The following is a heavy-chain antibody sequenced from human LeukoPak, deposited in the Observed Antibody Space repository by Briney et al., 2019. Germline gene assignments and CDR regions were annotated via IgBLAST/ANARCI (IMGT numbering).Heavy chain of an antibody. D-gene: IGHD3-10*01. CDR2: ISAYNGNT. J-gene: IGHJ4*02. Sequence: ASVKVSCKASGYTFTSYGISWVRQAPGQGLEWMGWISAYNGNTNYAQKLQGRVTMTTDTSTSTAYMELRSLRSDDTAVYYCARLYYGSGSYLPHFDYWGQGTLVTVSS. CDR3: ARLYYGSGSYLPHFDY. V-gene: IGHV1-18*01. CDR1: GYTFTSYG.